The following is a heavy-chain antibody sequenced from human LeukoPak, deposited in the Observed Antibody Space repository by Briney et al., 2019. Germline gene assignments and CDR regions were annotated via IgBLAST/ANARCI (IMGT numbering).Heavy chain of an antibody. CDR2: IYYSGST. Sequence: PSETPSLTCTVSGGSISSYYWSWIRQPPGKGLEWIGYIYYSGSTNYNPSLKSRVTISVDTSKNQFSLKLSSVTAVDTAVYYCARSLPDYYYYMDVWGKGTTVTVSS. CDR3: ARSLPDYYYYMDV. CDR1: GGSISSYY. J-gene: IGHJ6*03. V-gene: IGHV4-59*01.